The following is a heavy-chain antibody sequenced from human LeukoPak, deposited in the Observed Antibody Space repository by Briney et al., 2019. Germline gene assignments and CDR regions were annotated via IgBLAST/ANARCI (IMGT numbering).Heavy chain of an antibody. CDR3: ASTLGYCSSTSCSFDY. Sequence: PSETLSLTCTVSGGSVSSGGYSWSWIRQPPGKGLEWIGYIYHSGSTYYNPSLKSRVTISVDRSKNQFSLKLSSVTAADTAVYYCASTLGYCSSTSCSFDYWGQGTLVTVSS. J-gene: IGHJ4*02. CDR1: GGSVSSGGYS. CDR2: IYHSGST. V-gene: IGHV4-30-2*01. D-gene: IGHD2-2*01.